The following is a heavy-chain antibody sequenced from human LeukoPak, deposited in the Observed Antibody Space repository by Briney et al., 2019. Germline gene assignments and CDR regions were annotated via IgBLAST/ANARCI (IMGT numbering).Heavy chain of an antibody. CDR1: GFTFDSFA. CDR3: AKGDWNDVPRDS. Sequence: GGSLRLSCATSGFTFDSFAMHWVRQVPGKGLEWISFISGDGINSYYADSVKGRFTISRDNSKYSLYLQMDILKTEDSALYYCAKGDWNDVPRDSWGQGTLVTVSS. D-gene: IGHD1-1*01. J-gene: IGHJ4*02. V-gene: IGHV3-43*02. CDR2: ISGDGINS.